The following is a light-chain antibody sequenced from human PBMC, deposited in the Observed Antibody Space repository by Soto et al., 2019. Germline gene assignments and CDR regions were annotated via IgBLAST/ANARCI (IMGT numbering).Light chain of an antibody. CDR3: QSYDNSLGAWV. Sequence: QSVLTQPPSVSGAPGQRVTISCTGSSSNIGAGYNVHWYQQVPGTAPKLLIHDNNNRPSGVPDRFSGSKSGTSASLAITGLQAEDEADFYCQSYDNSLGAWVFGGGTKLTVL. J-gene: IGLJ3*02. CDR1: SSNIGAGYN. V-gene: IGLV1-40*01. CDR2: DNN.